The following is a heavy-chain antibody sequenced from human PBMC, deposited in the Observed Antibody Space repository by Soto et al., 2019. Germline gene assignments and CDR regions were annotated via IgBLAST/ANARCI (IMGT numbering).Heavy chain of an antibody. J-gene: IGHJ4*02. V-gene: IGHV5-51*01. Sequence: GESLKISCKGSGYSFTSYWIGWVRQMPGKGLEWMGIIYPGDSDTRYSPSFQGQVTISADKSISTAYLQWSSLTASDTAMYYCARQGYDHVWASYLPFGYWGQGTLVTVSS. D-gene: IGHD3-16*02. CDR1: GYSFTSYW. CDR2: IYPGDSDT. CDR3: ARQGYDHVWASYLPFGY.